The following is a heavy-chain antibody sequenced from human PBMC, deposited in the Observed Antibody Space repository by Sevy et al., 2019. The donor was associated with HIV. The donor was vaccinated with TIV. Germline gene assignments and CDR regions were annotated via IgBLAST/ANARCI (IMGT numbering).Heavy chain of an antibody. V-gene: IGHV3-23*01. CDR1: GFSFSNYA. CDR2: LIGGGSRT. J-gene: IGHJ6*02. CDR3: AKDLGYDFWSGYYVVHYYYGMDV. Sequence: GGSLRLSCAASGFSFSNYAMSWVRQAPGKGLEWVSTLIGGGSRTYYADSVTGRFTISRDNSRNTLYLQMNSLRAEDTAVYYCAKDLGYDFWSGYYVVHYYYGMDVWGQGTTVTVSS. D-gene: IGHD3-3*01.